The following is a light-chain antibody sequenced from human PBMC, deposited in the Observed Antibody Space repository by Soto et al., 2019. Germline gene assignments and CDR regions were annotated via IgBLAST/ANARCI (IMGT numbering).Light chain of an antibody. CDR2: DAS. CDR3: QQRSNWPPT. Sequence: EIVLTQSPATLSLSPGERATLSCRASQSVSSYLAWYQQKPGQAPRLLIYDASNRATGIPARFSGSGSGTDFTLPIISLEPEDFAVYYCQQRSNWPPTFGQGTKVEIK. V-gene: IGKV3-11*01. J-gene: IGKJ1*01. CDR1: QSVSSY.